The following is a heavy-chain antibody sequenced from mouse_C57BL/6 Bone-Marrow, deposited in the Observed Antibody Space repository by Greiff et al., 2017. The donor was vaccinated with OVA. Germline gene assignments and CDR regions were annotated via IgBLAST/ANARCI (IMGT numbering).Heavy chain of an antibody. Sequence: EVQLQQSGPVLVKPGASVKMSCKASGYTFTDYYMNWVKQSHGKSLEWIGVINPYNGGTSYSQKFKGKATLTVDKSSSTAYMELNSLTSEDSAVYYCARDSSGYVLFYYAMDYWGQGTSVTVSS. D-gene: IGHD3-2*02. CDR1: GYTFTDYY. CDR2: INPYNGGT. CDR3: ARDSSGYVLFYYAMDY. V-gene: IGHV1-19*01. J-gene: IGHJ4*01.